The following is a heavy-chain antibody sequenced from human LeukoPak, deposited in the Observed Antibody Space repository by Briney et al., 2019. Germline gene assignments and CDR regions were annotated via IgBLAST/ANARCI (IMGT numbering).Heavy chain of an antibody. J-gene: IGHJ4*02. V-gene: IGHV1-2*02. Sequence: ASVKVSCKASGYTFTGYYMHWVRQAPGQGLEWMGWISPNSGGTNYAQKFQGRVTMTRDTSISTAYMELSRLRSDDTAVYYCARDLGCSAGNCYGPFDSWGQGTLVTVSS. D-gene: IGHD2-15*01. CDR1: GYTFTGYY. CDR3: ARDLGCSAGNCYGPFDS. CDR2: ISPNSGGT.